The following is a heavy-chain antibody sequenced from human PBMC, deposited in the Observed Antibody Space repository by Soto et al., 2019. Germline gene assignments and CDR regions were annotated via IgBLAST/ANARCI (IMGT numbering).Heavy chain of an antibody. CDR3: ATEGATSLYCFDY. D-gene: IGHD3-10*01. J-gene: IGHJ4*02. Sequence: EVQLLASGGGLVQPGGSLGLSCAASGFTFSSYAMSWVRQATGKGLECVSTISGRGLTTFLADSVKGRVTISRDNSKRTLYLQMNSLRAEDTAVYDCATEGATSLYCFDYGGQGTLVAVSS. CDR2: ISGRGLTT. V-gene: IGHV3-23*01. CDR1: GFTFSSYA.